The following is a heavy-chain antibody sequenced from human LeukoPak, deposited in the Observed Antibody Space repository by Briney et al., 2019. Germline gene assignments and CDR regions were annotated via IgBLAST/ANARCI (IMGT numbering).Heavy chain of an antibody. D-gene: IGHD3-22*01. J-gene: IGHJ5*02. CDR2: INHSGST. V-gene: IGHV4-34*01. Sequence: SETLSLTCAVYGGSFSGYYWSWIRQPPGKGLEWIGEINHSGSTNYNPSLKSRVTISVDTSKNQFSLKLSSVTAADTAVYYCARAPYYYDSSGYYYHWGQGTQVTVSS. CDR3: ARAPYYYDSSGYYYH. CDR1: GGSFSGYY.